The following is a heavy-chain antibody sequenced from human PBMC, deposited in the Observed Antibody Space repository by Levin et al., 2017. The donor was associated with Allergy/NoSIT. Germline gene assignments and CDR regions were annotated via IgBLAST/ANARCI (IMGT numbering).Heavy chain of an antibody. CDR3: ARDGLYCTNGVCTYYYYYYGMDV. V-gene: IGHV4-4*07. Sequence: SETLSLTCTVSGGSISSYYWSWIRQPAGKGLEWIGRIYTSGSTNYNPSLKSRVTMSVDTSKNQFSLKLSSVTAADTAVYYCARDGLYCTNGVCTYYYYYYGMDVWGQGTTVTVSS. D-gene: IGHD2-8*01. CDR1: GGSISSYY. J-gene: IGHJ6*02. CDR2: IYTSGST.